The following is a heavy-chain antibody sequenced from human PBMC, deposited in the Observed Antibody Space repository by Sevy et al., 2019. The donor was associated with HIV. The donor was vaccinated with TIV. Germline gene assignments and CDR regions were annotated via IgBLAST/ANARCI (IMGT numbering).Heavy chain of an antibody. Sequence: GGSMRLSCAASGFTFTNYWMHWVRQAPGKGLVWVSRVDNDGSGTNYADSVKGRFTISRDNAKNTVYLQMNSLRAEDTAVYYCTRDMYGIDYWGQGTLVTVPS. CDR3: TRDMYGIDY. V-gene: IGHV3-74*01. CDR1: GFTFTNYW. J-gene: IGHJ4*02. CDR2: VDNDGSGT. D-gene: IGHD2-8*01.